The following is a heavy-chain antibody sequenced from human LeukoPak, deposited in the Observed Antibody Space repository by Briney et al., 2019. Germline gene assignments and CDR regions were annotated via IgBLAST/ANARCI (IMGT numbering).Heavy chain of an antibody. CDR2: IKQDGSEK. CDR1: GFTFGNYA. Sequence: PGGSLRLSCAASGFTFGNYAMSWVRQAPGKGLEWVANIKQDGSEKYYVDSVKGRFTISRDNVKNSLYLQMNSLRAEDTAVYYCARCISNSCYADYWGQGTLVTVSS. V-gene: IGHV3-7*05. CDR3: ARCISNSCYADY. D-gene: IGHD2-2*01. J-gene: IGHJ4*02.